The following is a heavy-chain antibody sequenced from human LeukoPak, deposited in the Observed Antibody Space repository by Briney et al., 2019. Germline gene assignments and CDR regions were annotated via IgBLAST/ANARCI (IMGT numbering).Heavy chain of an antibody. CDR1: GXTFSSYA. CDR2: ISYDGSNK. Sequence: GGSLRLSWAASGXTFSSYAMHWVRQAPGKGLEWVAVISYDGSNKYYADSVKGRFTISRDNSKNTLSLQMNPLRAEDTAVYFCAREHTTVTSLLDYWGQGTLVTVSS. V-gene: IGHV3-30-3*01. CDR3: AREHTTVTSLLDY. J-gene: IGHJ4*02. D-gene: IGHD4-17*01.